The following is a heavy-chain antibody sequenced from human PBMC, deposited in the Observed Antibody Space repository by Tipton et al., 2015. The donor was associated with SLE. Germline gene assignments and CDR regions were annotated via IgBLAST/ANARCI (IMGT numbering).Heavy chain of an antibody. Sequence: TLSLTCTVSGGSISSSSYYWGWIRQPAGKGLEWIGHIYTSGSSHYNPSLESRVTISVDTSKNQFSLQLTSVTAADTAIYYCARESFPKDFYYYMDVWGKGTTVTVSS. CDR3: ARESFPKDFYYYMDV. V-gene: IGHV4-61*09. J-gene: IGHJ6*03. CDR1: GGSISSSSYY. CDR2: IYTSGSS.